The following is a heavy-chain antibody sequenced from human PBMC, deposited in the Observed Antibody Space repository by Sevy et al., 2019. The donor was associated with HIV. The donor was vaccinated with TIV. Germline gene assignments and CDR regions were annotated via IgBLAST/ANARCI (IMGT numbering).Heavy chain of an antibody. Sequence: ASVKVSCKASGGTFSSYAISWVRQAPGQGLEWMGGLIPIFGTANYAQKFQGRVTITADESTSTGYMELSSLRSEDTAVYYCARDLDYYDSSGARSYYYYGMDVWGQGTTVTVSS. V-gene: IGHV1-69*13. CDR2: LIPIFGTA. D-gene: IGHD3-22*01. CDR1: GGTFSSYA. J-gene: IGHJ6*02. CDR3: ARDLDYYDSSGARSYYYYGMDV.